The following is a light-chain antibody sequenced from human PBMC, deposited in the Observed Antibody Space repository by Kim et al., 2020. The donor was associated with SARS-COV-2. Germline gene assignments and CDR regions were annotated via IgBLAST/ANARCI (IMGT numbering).Light chain of an antibody. CDR2: DVS. Sequence: GQSLPISCAGAGSDVGHFNYVSWYQHHQGKAPRLMIYDVSKRPSGVPDRFSGSKSGNTASLTISGLQAEDEADYYCCSYAASFTEVFGGGTQLTVL. J-gene: IGLJ2*01. V-gene: IGLV2-11*01. CDR1: GSDVGHFNY. CDR3: CSYAASFTEV.